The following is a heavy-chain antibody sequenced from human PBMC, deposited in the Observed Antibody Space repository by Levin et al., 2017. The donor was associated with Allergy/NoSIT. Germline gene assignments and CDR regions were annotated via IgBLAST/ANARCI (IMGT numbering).Heavy chain of an antibody. D-gene: IGHD6-19*01. CDR2: ISSSSSYT. CDR1: GFTFSDYY. Sequence: KSGGSLRLSCAASGFTFSDYYMSWIRQAPGKGLEWVSYISSSSSYTNYADCVKGRFTISRDNAKNSLYLQMNSLRAEDTAVYYCARDRGIAVAGAMDVWGKGTTVTVSS. CDR3: ARDRGIAVAGAMDV. J-gene: IGHJ6*03. V-gene: IGHV3-11*05.